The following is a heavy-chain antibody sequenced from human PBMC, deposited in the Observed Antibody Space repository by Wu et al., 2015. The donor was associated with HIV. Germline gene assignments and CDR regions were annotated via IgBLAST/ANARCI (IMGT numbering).Heavy chain of an antibody. Sequence: QVQLVQSGAEVKKPGSSVKVSCKSSGGTFNNYAIIWVRQAPGQGLEWMGGIIPVFGTPNYAQKFQGRVAITTDESTRTAYMEFTSLRPEDTALYYCARERYYDYRPVGSWGQGTLVTVSS. J-gene: IGHJ5*02. CDR3: ARERYYDYRPVGS. CDR2: IIPVFGTP. CDR1: GGTFNNYA. D-gene: IGHD3-3*01. V-gene: IGHV1-69*05.